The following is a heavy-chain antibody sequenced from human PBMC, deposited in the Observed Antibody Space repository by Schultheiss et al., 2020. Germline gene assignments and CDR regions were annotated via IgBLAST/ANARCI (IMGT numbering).Heavy chain of an antibody. J-gene: IGHJ6*03. Sequence: SGPTLVKPTQTLTLTCSFSGFSLRTTGMCMSWIRQSPGKALEWLARIDWDDDKFYSTSQRTRLTISKDTSRNQVVLTMANMNPVDAGTYYCVRTPRIQLRGNYFYLDVWGKGTTVTVSS. D-gene: IGHD5-18*01. CDR1: GFSLRTTGMC. V-gene: IGHV2-70*17. CDR2: IDWDDDK. CDR3: VRTPRIQLRGNYFYLDV.